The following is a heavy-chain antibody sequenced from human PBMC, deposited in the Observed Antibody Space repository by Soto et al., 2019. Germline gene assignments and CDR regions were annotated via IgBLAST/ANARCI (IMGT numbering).Heavy chain of an antibody. V-gene: IGHV2-70*01. CDR3: ARIPGGDCANYYYYGMDV. Sequence: ESGPTLVNPAQTLTLTCTFSGFSLSTSGMCVSWIRQPPGKALEWLALIDWDDDKYYSTSLKTRLTISKDTSKNQVVLTMTNMDPVDTATYYCARIPGGDCANYYYYGMDVWGQGTTVTVSS. CDR2: IDWDDDK. J-gene: IGHJ6*02. CDR1: GFSLSTSGMC. D-gene: IGHD2-21*02.